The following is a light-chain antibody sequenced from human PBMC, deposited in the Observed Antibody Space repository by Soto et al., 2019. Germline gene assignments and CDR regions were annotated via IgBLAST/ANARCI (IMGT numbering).Light chain of an antibody. CDR3: SSYAVSYKWW. CDR1: SSDIGGYKY. CDR2: EVS. V-gene: IGLV2-8*01. Sequence: QSALTQPPSASGSPGQSVTISCTGTSSDIGGYKYVSWYQQNTGKAPKLLIYEVSKRPSGVPDRFSGSKSGNTASLTVSGLQAADEADYYCSSYAVSYKWWFGGGTKLTVL. J-gene: IGLJ3*02.